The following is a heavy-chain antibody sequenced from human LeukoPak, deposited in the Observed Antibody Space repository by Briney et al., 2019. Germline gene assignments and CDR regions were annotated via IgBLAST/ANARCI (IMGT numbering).Heavy chain of an antibody. CDR2: IYTSGST. CDR3: ARTSSSWYGNYYYYMDV. Sequence: PSETLSLTCTVSGGSISSYYWSWIRQPAGKGLEWIGRIYTSGSTNYNPSLKSRVTMSVDTSKNQFSLKLSSVTAADTAVYYCARTSSSWYGNYYYYMDVWGKGTTVTISS. D-gene: IGHD6-13*01. CDR1: GGSISSYY. V-gene: IGHV4-4*07. J-gene: IGHJ6*03.